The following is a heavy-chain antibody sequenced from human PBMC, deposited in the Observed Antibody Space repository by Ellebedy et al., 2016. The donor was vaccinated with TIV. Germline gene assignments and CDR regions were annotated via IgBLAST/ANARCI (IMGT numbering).Heavy chain of an antibody. Sequence: GGSLRLSCAASGVTFTSYAMHWVRQAPGKGLEWVAIVSYDGINKYYADSVKGRFTISRDNSKSTLSLQMNSLRVEDTALYYCARRATVSYYGIDLWGQGTTVTVSS. CDR3: ARRATVSYYGIDL. J-gene: IGHJ6*02. D-gene: IGHD3-10*01. CDR1: GVTFTSYA. CDR2: VSYDGINK. V-gene: IGHV3-30-3*01.